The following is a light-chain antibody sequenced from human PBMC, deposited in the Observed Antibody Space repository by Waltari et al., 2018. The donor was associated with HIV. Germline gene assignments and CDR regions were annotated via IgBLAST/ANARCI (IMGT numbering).Light chain of an antibody. Sequence: ETVLTQSPGTLSLSPVEGATLSCRASQSIRGIFLAWYQQKPGQAPRLLIYGASNRATGISDRFTGSGSGTDFTLTITRLEPEDSAVYYCQQYGRSPLTFGGGTKVAIK. J-gene: IGKJ4*01. CDR1: QSIRGIF. CDR3: QQYGRSPLT. CDR2: GAS. V-gene: IGKV3-20*01.